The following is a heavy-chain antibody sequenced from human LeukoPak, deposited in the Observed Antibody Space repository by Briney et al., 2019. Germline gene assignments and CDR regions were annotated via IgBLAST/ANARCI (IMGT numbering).Heavy chain of an antibody. J-gene: IGHJ4*02. CDR2: IYHSGST. CDR3: ARENYYGSGTAHFDY. Sequence: PGGSLRLSCAASGFTFSSYEMNWVRQPPGKGLEWIGSIYHSGSTYYNPSLKSRVTISVDTSKNQFSLKLSSVTAADTAVYYCARENYYGSGTAHFDYWGQGTLVTVSS. D-gene: IGHD3-10*01. CDR1: GFTFSSYE. V-gene: IGHV4-38-2*01.